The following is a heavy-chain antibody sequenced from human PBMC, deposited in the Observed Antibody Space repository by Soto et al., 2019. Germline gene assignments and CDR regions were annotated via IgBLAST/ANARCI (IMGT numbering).Heavy chain of an antibody. Sequence: GASVKVSCKASGYTFTGYYMHWVRQAPGQGLEWMGWINPNSGGTNYAQKFQGRVTMTRDTSISTAYMELRSLSSDDTAVYYCARGPNSAQWLPHHWGQGTLVTVSS. V-gene: IGHV1-2*02. CDR3: ARGPNSAQWLPHH. CDR1: GYTFTGYY. D-gene: IGHD6-19*01. CDR2: INPNSGGT. J-gene: IGHJ5*02.